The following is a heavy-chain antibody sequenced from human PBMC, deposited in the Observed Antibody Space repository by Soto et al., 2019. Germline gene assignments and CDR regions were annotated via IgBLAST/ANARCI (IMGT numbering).Heavy chain of an antibody. J-gene: IGHJ5*02. CDR1: GGSVNGYY. D-gene: IGHD3-3*01. V-gene: IGHV4-34*01. Sequence: SETLSLTFAVYGGSVNGYYWTWIRQPPGKGLEWIGEINHTRGTHYNPSLKSRVTMSVDTSKNQFSLRLSSVTAADTAIYYCATRITVFGVLIPPFDPWGQGTQVTVSS. CDR3: ATRITVFGVLIPPFDP. CDR2: INHTRGT.